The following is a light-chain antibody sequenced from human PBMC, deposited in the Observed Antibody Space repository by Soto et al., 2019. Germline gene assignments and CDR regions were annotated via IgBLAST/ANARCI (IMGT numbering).Light chain of an antibody. CDR3: QQRYNWPPT. CDR2: DAF. Sequence: EIVLTQSPATLSLSPGERATLSCRASQSINSYLVWYQQKLGQAPRLLIYDAFNRATGTPARFSGSGSGTDFTLIISSLEPEDFAVYYCQQRYNWPPTFGGGTKVRSN. V-gene: IGKV3-11*01. CDR1: QSINSY. J-gene: IGKJ4*01.